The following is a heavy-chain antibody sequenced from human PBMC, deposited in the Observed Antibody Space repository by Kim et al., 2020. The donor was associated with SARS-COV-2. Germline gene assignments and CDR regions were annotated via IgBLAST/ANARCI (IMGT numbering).Heavy chain of an antibody. CDR3: ARAGYDNWFDP. V-gene: IGHV4-4*02. CDR2: T. J-gene: IGHJ5*02. Sequence: TTYNRSLKSRVTISVDKSKNQFSLKLSSVTAADTAVYYCARAGYDNWFDPWGQGTLVTVSS. D-gene: IGHD6-13*01.